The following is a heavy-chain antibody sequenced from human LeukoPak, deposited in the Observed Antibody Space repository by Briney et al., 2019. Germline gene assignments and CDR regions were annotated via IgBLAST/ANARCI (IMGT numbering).Heavy chain of an antibody. CDR1: GFTFSSYA. CDR3: AKDRSLSGYAHFDYFDY. Sequence: GGSLRLSCAASGFTFSSYAMSWVRQAPGKGLEWVSAISGSGGSTYYADSVKGRFTISRDNSKNTLYLQMNSLRAEDTAVYYCAKDRSLSGYAHFDYFDYWGQGTLVTVSS. D-gene: IGHD5-12*01. V-gene: IGHV3-23*01. J-gene: IGHJ4*02. CDR2: ISGSGGST.